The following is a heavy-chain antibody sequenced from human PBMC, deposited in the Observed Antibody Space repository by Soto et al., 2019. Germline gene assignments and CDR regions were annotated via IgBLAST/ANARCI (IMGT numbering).Heavy chain of an antibody. V-gene: IGHV1-58*01. CDR2: IVVGSGNT. CDR1: GFTFTSSA. Sequence: GASVKVSCKASGFTFTSSAVQWVRQARGQRLEWIGWIVVGSGNTNYAQKFQERVTITRDMSTSTAYMQLNSVTPEDTAVYYCAREGRWGYSYGYYYYYGMDVWGQGTTVTAP. D-gene: IGHD5-18*01. J-gene: IGHJ6*02. CDR3: AREGRWGYSYGYYYYYGMDV.